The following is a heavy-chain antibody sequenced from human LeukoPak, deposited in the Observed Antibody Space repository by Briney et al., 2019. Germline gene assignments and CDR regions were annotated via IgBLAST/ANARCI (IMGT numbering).Heavy chain of an antibody. CDR2: FDPEDGET. Sequence: GASVTVSCKVSVYTLTELSMHWVRQAPGKGLEWMGGFDPEDGETIYAQKFQGRVTMTEDTSTDTAYMELSSLRSEDTAVYYCATAGYYGSGILAGFDYWGQGTLVTVSS. D-gene: IGHD3-10*01. V-gene: IGHV1-24*01. CDR1: VYTLTELS. J-gene: IGHJ4*02. CDR3: ATAGYYGSGILAGFDY.